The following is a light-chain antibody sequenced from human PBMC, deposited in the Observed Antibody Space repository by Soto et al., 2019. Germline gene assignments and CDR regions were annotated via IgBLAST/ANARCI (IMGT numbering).Light chain of an antibody. CDR2: VVS. J-gene: IGKJ2*01. Sequence: DIQLTQSPSSLSASVGDRVTITCRASQTISRNLNWYQQKPGEAPKLLVYVVSSLQGGVPSRFSGSESGTDYTLTISSLQPDDFATYYCQQSYSIPYTFGQGTKLEIK. CDR1: QTISRN. V-gene: IGKV1-39*01. CDR3: QQSYSIPYT.